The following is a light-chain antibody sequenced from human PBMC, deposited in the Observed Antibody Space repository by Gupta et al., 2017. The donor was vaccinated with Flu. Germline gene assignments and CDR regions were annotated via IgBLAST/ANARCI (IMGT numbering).Light chain of an antibody. CDR1: RSNVGTNY. CDR3: ATWDTDLNRGV. V-gene: IGLV1-51*01. J-gene: IGLJ1*01. Sequence: SVLTQPPSVSAAPLQTVTIPCSGGRSNVGTNYVSWYQQVPETAPRLLVYENIQRPLRIPDRFSGSNSGTSATLTIAGLQAEDEADYFCATWDTDLNRGVFGPGTKVTVL. CDR2: ENI.